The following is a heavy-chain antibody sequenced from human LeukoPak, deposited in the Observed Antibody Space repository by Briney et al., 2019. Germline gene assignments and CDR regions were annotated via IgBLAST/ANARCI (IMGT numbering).Heavy chain of an antibody. D-gene: IGHD3-10*01. J-gene: IGHJ4*02. CDR2: IDKNGREK. V-gene: IGHV3-7*01. Sequence: GGSLRLSCTVSGFTFSNYWMRWVRQAPGKVLEWVASIDKNGREKRYVDSVEGRFTISRDNAANSVYLQMTSLGAEDTAVYYCATYTQNFGAPGTDYWGQGTLVTVSS. CDR3: ATYTQNFGAPGTDY. CDR1: GFTFSNYW.